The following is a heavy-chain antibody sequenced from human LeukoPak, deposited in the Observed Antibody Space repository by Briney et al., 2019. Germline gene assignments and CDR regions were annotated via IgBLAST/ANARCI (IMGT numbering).Heavy chain of an antibody. J-gene: IGHJ4*02. D-gene: IGHD3-10*01. CDR1: GFTFSSYA. CDR3: AKAGRLLWFGELFPKRYFDY. Sequence: GGSLRLSCAASGFTFSSYAMSWVRQAPGKGLELVSAISGSGGSTYYADSVKGRFTISRDNSKNTLYLQMNSLRAEDTAVYYCAKAGRLLWFGELFPKRYFDYWGQGTLVTVSS. CDR2: ISGSGGST. V-gene: IGHV3-23*01.